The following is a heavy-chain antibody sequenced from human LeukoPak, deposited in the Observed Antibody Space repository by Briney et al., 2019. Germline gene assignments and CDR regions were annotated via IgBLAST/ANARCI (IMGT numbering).Heavy chain of an antibody. CDR2: ITSSCSYT. V-gene: IGHV3-11*06. J-gene: IGHJ3*02. Sequence: KPGGSLRLSCAASGFTFSDYYMSWIRQAPGKGLEWVSYITSSCSYTNYADSVKGRFTISRDNAKNSLYLQMNSLRAEDTAVYYCARGKDYYGSESPDGGPGAFDIWGQGTMVTVSS. D-gene: IGHD3-10*01. CDR3: ARGKDYYGSESPDGGPGAFDI. CDR1: GFTFSDYY.